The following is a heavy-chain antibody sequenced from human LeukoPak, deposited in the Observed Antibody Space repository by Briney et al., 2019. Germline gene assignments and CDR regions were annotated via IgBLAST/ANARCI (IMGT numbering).Heavy chain of an antibody. J-gene: IGHJ2*01. CDR1: GFTASSID. Sequence: GRSLRLSCAASGFTASSIDMSWVRQAPRKGLGWGAVLYSGGSTYYADSVKGRFTISRDNSQNTTYLQMNSLRAQDTAVYYCAKVSPGVWYFDLWGRGTLVSVSS. CDR2: LYSGGST. CDR3: AKVSPGVWYFDL. D-gene: IGHD7-27*01. V-gene: IGHV3-53*01.